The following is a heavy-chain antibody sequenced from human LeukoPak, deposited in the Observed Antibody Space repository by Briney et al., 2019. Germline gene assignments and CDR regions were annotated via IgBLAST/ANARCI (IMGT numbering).Heavy chain of an antibody. Sequence: GGSLRLSCTASGFTFSSYGMHWVRQAPGKGLEWVAVISYDGSNKYYADSVKGRFTISRDNSKNTLYLQMNSLRAEDTAVYYCAKDREVAVDLPGYWGQGTLVTVSS. V-gene: IGHV3-30*18. J-gene: IGHJ4*02. CDR1: GFTFSSYG. CDR3: AKDREVAVDLPGY. CDR2: ISYDGSNK. D-gene: IGHD6-19*01.